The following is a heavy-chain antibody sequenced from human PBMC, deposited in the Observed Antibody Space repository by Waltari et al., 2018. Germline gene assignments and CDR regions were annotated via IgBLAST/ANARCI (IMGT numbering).Heavy chain of an antibody. V-gene: IGHV3-74*01. D-gene: IGHD3-9*01. CDR2: INPDGMTR. Sequence: EVQVVESGGGLAQPGGYLRLSCADYGFPCSRSWMHWVRQAPGKGLVWVSRINPDGMTRDYADSVEGRFTISRDNAQNTLYLQLNNLRVDDTAIYYCARELRGDNDLWGQGTMVTVSS. CDR1: GFPCSRSW. CDR3: ARELRGDNDL. J-gene: IGHJ3*01.